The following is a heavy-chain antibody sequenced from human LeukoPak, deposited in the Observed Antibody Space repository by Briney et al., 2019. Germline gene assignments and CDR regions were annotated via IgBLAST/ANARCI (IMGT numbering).Heavy chain of an antibody. CDR2: IFSSGST. J-gene: IGHJ3*02. CDR1: GVSISSYY. Sequence: KPSETLSLTCTVSGVSISSYYWSWVRQPAGKGLDWVGCIFSSGSTNYNPSLESRLTMSVDTSKNEISLNLTSVSAADTAVYYCARNAYDSGGRAFDIWGQGTMVTVSS. CDR3: ARNAYDSGGRAFDI. V-gene: IGHV4-4*07. D-gene: IGHD3-22*01.